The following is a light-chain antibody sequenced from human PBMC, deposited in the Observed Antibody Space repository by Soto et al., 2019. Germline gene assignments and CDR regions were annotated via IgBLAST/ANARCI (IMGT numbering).Light chain of an antibody. J-gene: IGKJ5*01. CDR1: QTVRNNY. CDR2: DAS. Sequence: EVVMTQSPATLSVSPGERATLSCRAIQTVRNNYLAWYQQKHGQAPRLLIYDASSRATGIPDRLSGGGSGTDFTLAISSLEPEDSAVYYCQQRNVWPPVTLGQGTRLEIK. V-gene: IGKV3D-20*02. CDR3: QQRNVWPPVT.